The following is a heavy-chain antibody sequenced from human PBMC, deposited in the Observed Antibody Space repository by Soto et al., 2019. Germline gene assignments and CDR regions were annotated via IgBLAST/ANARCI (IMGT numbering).Heavy chain of an antibody. CDR3: ATTPIAAVRGDYYGMDV. D-gene: IGHD6-6*01. CDR1: GYSFTSYW. CDR2: IDPSDSYT. Sequence: GESLKISCKGSGYSFTSYWISWVRQMPGHGLEWMGRIDPSDSYTNYSPSFQGHVTISADKSISTAYLQWSSLKASDTAMYYCATTPIAAVRGDYYGMDVWGQGTTVTVSS. V-gene: IGHV5-10-1*01. J-gene: IGHJ6*02.